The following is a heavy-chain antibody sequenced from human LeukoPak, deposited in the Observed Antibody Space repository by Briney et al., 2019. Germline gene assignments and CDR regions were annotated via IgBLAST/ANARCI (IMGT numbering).Heavy chain of an antibody. CDR1: GSNFEDYG. J-gene: IGHJ3*02. Sequence: GGSLRLSCADAGSNFEDYGMSWVRHAPGKGLEWGSGINWNGGDTDYADSVKGRFTISRDNAKNSLYLQMNSLRAEDTAVYYCAKAVDLATISVDIWGQGTMVTVSS. CDR2: INWNGGDT. CDR3: AKAVDLATISVDI. V-gene: IGHV3-20*04. D-gene: IGHD5-24*01.